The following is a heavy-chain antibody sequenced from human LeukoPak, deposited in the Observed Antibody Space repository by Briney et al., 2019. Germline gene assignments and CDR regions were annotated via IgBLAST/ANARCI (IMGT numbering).Heavy chain of an antibody. CDR3: ARSITMIRGVHDAFDI. D-gene: IGHD3-10*01. Sequence: ASVKVSCKASGYTFTGYYMHWVRQAPGQGLEWMGWINPNSGGTNYAQKLQGRVTMTTDTSTSTAYMELRSLSSDDTAVYYCARSITMIRGVHDAFDIWGQGTMVTVSS. J-gene: IGHJ3*02. CDR1: GYTFTGYY. V-gene: IGHV1-2*02. CDR2: INPNSGGT.